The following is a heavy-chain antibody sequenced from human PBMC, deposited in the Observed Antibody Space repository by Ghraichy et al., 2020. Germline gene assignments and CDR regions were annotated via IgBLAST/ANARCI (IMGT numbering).Heavy chain of an antibody. CDR3: ARGGYYDSSQGGMDV. V-gene: IGHV3-30*04. D-gene: IGHD3-22*01. CDR1: GFIFSNYA. Sequence: GGYLRLSCAASGFIFSNYAMHWVRQGPGKGLEWVAVISYDGSDEYYADSVKGRFTLYRDNSKNTLFLQTNSLRAEDTAVYYCARGGYYDSSQGGMDVWGQGTTVTVSS. CDR2: ISYDGSDE. J-gene: IGHJ6*02.